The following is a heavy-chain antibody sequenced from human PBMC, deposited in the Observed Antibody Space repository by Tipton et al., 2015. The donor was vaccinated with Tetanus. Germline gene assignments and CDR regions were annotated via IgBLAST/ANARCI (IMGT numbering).Heavy chain of an antibody. D-gene: IGHD2-8*01. CDR3: ARAHCTDGVCNFDF. CDR2: ICPGDSDT. V-gene: IGHV5-51*01. CDR1: GYIFNNYW. J-gene: IGHJ4*02. Sequence: QLVQSGGEVKKPGESLKISCKGSGYIFNNYWIGWVRQKPGKGLEWKGIICPGDSDTRYSPSFQGQVTISVDKSINTAYLQWSSLKASDTSMFYCARAHCTDGVCNFDFWGQGALVTVAS.